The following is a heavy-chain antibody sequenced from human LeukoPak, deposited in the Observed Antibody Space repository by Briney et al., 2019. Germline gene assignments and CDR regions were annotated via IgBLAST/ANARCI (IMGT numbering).Heavy chain of an antibody. Sequence: GGSLRLSCAASGFTFSNAWMNWVRQAPGKGLEWVGRIKSKTAGGTTDYAAPVKGRFIISRDDSKNTLYLQMNSLKTEDTAVYYCTTDYGDYVFRSDCWGQGTLVTVSS. V-gene: IGHV3-15*01. CDR3: TTDYGDYVFRSDC. D-gene: IGHD4-17*01. J-gene: IGHJ4*02. CDR2: IKSKTAGGTT. CDR1: GFTFSNAW.